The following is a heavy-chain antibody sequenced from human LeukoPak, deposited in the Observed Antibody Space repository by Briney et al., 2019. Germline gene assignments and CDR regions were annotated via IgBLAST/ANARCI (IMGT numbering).Heavy chain of an antibody. CDR1: GFTFSSYG. J-gene: IGHJ4*02. V-gene: IGHV3-30*19. CDR3: ARDIGKSYVFDY. D-gene: IGHD1-14*01. CDR2: ISYDGSNK. Sequence: GGSLRLSCAASGFTFSSYGMHWVRQAPGKGLEWVAVISYDGSNKYYADSVKGRFTISRDNSKNTLYLQMNSLRAEDTAVYYCARDIGKSYVFDYWGQGTLVTVSS.